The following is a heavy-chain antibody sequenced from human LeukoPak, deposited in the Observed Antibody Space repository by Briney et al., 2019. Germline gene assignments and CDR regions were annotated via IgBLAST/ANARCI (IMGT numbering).Heavy chain of an antibody. CDR1: GFSLNTNAVV. V-gene: IGHV2-5*01. Sequence: SGPTLVNPTQTLTLTCTFSGFSLNTNAVVVGWVRQPPGRALEWLTFIYGNDDKRYSPSLERRLTITKDTSKTQVVLTMTDMDYVDTATYYCVHRTSVTSVDHWGQGTLVTVSS. CDR3: VHRTSVTSVDH. D-gene: IGHD4-17*01. CDR2: IYGNDDK. J-gene: IGHJ4*02.